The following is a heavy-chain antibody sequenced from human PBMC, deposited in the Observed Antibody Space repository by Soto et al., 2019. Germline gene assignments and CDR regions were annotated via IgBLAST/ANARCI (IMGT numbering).Heavy chain of an antibody. CDR2: INAGNGNT. D-gene: IGHD6-13*01. CDR3: ESSNIVAASCGMDV. Sequence: ASVKVSCKASGYTFTRYAMHWVRQAPGQRLEWMGWINAGNGNTKYSQKFQGRVTITRATSASTAYMELSSLRSEDTAVYYCESSNIVAASCGMDVWGQRTTVTVSS. V-gene: IGHV1-3*01. J-gene: IGHJ6*02. CDR1: GYTFTRYA.